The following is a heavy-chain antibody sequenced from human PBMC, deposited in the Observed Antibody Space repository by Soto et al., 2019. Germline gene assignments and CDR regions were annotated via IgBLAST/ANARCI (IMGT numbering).Heavy chain of an antibody. D-gene: IGHD2-2*01. CDR3: ARDGTAQLLSPEDWFDP. V-gene: IGHV1-69*04. Sequence: ASVKVSCKASGGTFSSYTISWVRQAPGQGLEWMGRIIPILGIANYAQKFQGRVTITADKSTSTAYMELSSLRSEDTAVYYCARDGTAQLLSPEDWFDPWGQGTLVTVSS. J-gene: IGHJ5*02. CDR1: GGTFSSYT. CDR2: IIPILGIA.